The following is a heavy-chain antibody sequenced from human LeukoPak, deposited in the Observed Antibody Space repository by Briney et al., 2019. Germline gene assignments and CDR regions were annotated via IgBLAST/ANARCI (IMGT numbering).Heavy chain of an antibody. CDR1: GGSFSGYY. CDR3: AKSGYSSSFDWFDP. CDR2: INHSGST. Sequence: PSETLSLTCAVYGGSFSGYYWSWIRQPSGKGLEWIGEINHSGSTNYNPSLKSRVTISVDTSKNQFSLKLSSVTAADTAVYYCAKSGYSSSFDWFDPWGQGTLVTVSS. V-gene: IGHV4-34*01. J-gene: IGHJ5*02. D-gene: IGHD6-13*01.